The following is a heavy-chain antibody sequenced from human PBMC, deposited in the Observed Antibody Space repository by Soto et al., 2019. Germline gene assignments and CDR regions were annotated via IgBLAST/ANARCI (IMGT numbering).Heavy chain of an antibody. D-gene: IGHD6-13*01. Sequence: PGESLKISCAASGFTFSSYAMHWVRQAPGKGLEWVAVISYDGSNKYYADSVKGRFTISRDNSKNTLYLQMNSLRAEDTAVYYCARASSTRIAAAGYFDYWGQGTLVTVSS. J-gene: IGHJ4*02. V-gene: IGHV3-30-3*01. CDR2: ISYDGSNK. CDR3: ARASSTRIAAAGYFDY. CDR1: GFTFSSYA.